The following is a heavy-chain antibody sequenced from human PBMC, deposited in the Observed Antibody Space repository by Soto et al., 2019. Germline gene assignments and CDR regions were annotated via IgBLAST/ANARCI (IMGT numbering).Heavy chain of an antibody. Sequence: SVKVSCKASGGPFSSYAISCVRQAPAQGLEWMGGIIPIFGTANYAQKFQGRVTITAEESTSTAYXEMSSLRSDDTALYYCAREDILGGRSLDYGGQGIMVAVPS. V-gene: IGHV1-69*13. CDR2: IIPIFGTA. J-gene: IGHJ4*02. D-gene: IGHD1-26*01. CDR3: AREDILGGRSLDY. CDR1: GGPFSSYA.